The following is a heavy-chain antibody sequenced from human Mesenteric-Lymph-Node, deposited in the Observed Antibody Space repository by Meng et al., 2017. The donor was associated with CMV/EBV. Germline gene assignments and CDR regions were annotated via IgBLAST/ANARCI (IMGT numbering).Heavy chain of an antibody. CDR3: TTVIGFGGLDY. D-gene: IGHD3-16*01. CDR1: GFIFTNAW. Sequence: GGSLRLSCATSGFIFTNAWMSWVRQAPGKGLEWVGRIQSKTGGGTTNFAAPVKGRFTVSRDDSKNTLYLQMNSLKTEDTAMYYCTTVIGFGGLDYWGQGALVTVSS. CDR2: IQSKTGGGTT. J-gene: IGHJ4*02. V-gene: IGHV3-15*01.